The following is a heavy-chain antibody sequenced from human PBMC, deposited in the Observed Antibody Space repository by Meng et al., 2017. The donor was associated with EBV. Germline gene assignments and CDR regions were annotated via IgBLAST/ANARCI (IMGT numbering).Heavy chain of an antibody. V-gene: IGHV1-46*01. CDR3: VRELVGGTFDY. CDR2: SSPGGGNT. Sequence: QVKLWRVEEEVKMAGALVEVSCKASGYTFTSYYPLWGRQAPGQGLEVMGISSPGGGNTNYAQKFRGRVTMTRDTSTSTVYMDLSILTSEDTDVYYCVRELVGGTFDYWGQGTLVTVSS. D-gene: IGHD1/OR15-1a*01. CDR1: GYTFTSYY. J-gene: IGHJ4*02.